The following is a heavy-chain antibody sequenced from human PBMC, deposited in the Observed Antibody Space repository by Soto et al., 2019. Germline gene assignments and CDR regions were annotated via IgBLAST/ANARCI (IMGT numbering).Heavy chain of an antibody. CDR1: GYTFTSYD. CDR3: ARRGFVTIFGVVINRGGWFDP. J-gene: IGHJ5*02. D-gene: IGHD3-3*01. V-gene: IGHV1-8*01. CDR2: MNPNSGNT. Sequence: ASVKVSCKASGYTFTSYDINWVRQATGQGLEWTGWMNPNSGNTGYAQKFQGRVTMTRNTSISTAYMELSSLRSEDTAVYYCARRGFVTIFGVVINRGGWFDPWGQGTLVTVS.